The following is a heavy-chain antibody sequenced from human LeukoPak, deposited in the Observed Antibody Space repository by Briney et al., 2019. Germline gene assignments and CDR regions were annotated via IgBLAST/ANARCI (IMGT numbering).Heavy chain of an antibody. Sequence: GRSLRLSCAASGFTFSSYGMHWVRQAPGKGLEWVAVIWYDGSNKYYADSVKGRFTISRDNSKNMLYLQMNSLRAEDTAVYYCARDGKGGYTYDYWGQGTLVTVSS. J-gene: IGHJ4*02. CDR2: IWYDGSNK. CDR1: GFTFSSYG. D-gene: IGHD5-24*01. V-gene: IGHV3-33*01. CDR3: ARDGKGGYTYDY.